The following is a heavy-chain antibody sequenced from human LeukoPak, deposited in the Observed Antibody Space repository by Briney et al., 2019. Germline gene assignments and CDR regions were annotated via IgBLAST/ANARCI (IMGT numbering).Heavy chain of an antibody. Sequence: GGSLRLSCAASGFTFSSYWMSWVRQAPGKGLEWVANINKDGGEKYYVDSVKGRFTISRDNARNSLYLQMNSLRADNTAVYYCVKDSPPRYSGSPPAYWGQGTLVTVSS. V-gene: IGHV3-7*03. CDR2: INKDGGEK. CDR3: VKDSPPRYSGSPPAY. J-gene: IGHJ4*02. D-gene: IGHD1-26*01. CDR1: GFTFSSYW.